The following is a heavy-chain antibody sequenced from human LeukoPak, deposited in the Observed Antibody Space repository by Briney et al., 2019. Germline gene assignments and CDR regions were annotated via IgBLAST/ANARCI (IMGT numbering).Heavy chain of an antibody. CDR1: GYTFTGYY. Sequence: ASVKVSCKASGYTFTGYYMHWVRQAPGQGLEWMGWINPNSGGTNYAQKFQGRVTMTRDTSNSTAYMELSSLGSDDTAVYYCARGPILYGGNSGSLNYWGQGALVTVSS. CDR2: INPNSGGT. J-gene: IGHJ4*02. CDR3: ARGPILYGGNSGSLNY. V-gene: IGHV1-2*02. D-gene: IGHD4-23*01.